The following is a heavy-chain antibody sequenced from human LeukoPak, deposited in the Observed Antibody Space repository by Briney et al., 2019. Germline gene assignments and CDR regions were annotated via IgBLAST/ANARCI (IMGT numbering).Heavy chain of an antibody. CDR1: GYTFTNYY. V-gene: IGHV1-46*01. D-gene: IGHD6-13*01. J-gene: IGHJ4*02. Sequence: ASVKVSCKASGYTFTNYYIHWVRQAPGQGLEWMGLINPGGDNTDYAQNFQGRVTMTRDTSTSTVYMGLSSLRSEDTAVYYCAREFQKGIAAAGYWGQGTLVTVSS. CDR2: INPGGDNT. CDR3: AREFQKGIAAAGY.